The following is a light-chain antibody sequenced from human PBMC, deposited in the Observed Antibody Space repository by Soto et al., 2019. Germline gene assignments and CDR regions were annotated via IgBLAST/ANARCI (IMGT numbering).Light chain of an antibody. V-gene: IGLV1-40*01. CDR2: GNN. CDR3: QSYDTSLSGSV. J-gene: IGLJ2*01. Sequence: QSVLTQPPSVSGAPGQTVTISCTGSSSNIWAGYDVHWYQQLPRTAPKLLIYGNNNRPSGVPDRFSGSKSGTSASLAITGLQAEDEADYYCQSYDTSLSGSVFGGGTKLTVL. CDR1: SSNIWAGYD.